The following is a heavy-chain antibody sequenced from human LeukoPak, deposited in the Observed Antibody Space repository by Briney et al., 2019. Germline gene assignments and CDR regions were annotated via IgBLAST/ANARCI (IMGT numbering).Heavy chain of an antibody. CDR3: ARRASSGSWYFFDY. V-gene: IGHV4-59*08. J-gene: IGHJ4*02. D-gene: IGHD6-13*01. CDR1: GGSISTYY. Sequence: SETLSLTCTVSGGSISTYYWTWIRRPPGKGLEWIGYIYYSGSTNYNPSLKSRVTISVDTSKNQFSLKLSSVTAADAAVYYCARRASSGSWYFFDYWGQGTLVTVSS. CDR2: IYYSGST.